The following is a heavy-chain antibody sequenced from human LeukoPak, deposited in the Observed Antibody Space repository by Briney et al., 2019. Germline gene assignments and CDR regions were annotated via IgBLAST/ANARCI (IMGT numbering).Heavy chain of an antibody. J-gene: IGHJ3*02. Sequence: ASVKVSCKASGYTFTGYYMHWVRQAPGQGLEWMGWINPNSGGTNYAQKFQGRVTMTRDTSISTAYMELSRLRSDDTAVYYCARGVRSSTSNIPTGAFDIWGQGTMVTVSS. CDR3: ARGVRSSTSNIPTGAFDI. V-gene: IGHV1-2*02. CDR2: INPNSGGT. D-gene: IGHD2-2*01. CDR1: GYTFTGYY.